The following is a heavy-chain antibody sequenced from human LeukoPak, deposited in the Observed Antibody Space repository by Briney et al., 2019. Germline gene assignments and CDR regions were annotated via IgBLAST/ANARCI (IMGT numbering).Heavy chain of an antibody. J-gene: IGHJ5*02. Sequence: ASVKVSCKASGYTFTGYYMHWVRQAPGQGLEWMGWINPNSGGTNYAQKFQGRVTMTRDTSISTAYMELSRLRSDDTAVYYCARDHSYYDSSGYYPPAGWFDPWGQGTLVTVSS. CDR2: INPNSGGT. D-gene: IGHD3-22*01. CDR1: GYTFTGYY. CDR3: ARDHSYYDSSGYYPPAGWFDP. V-gene: IGHV1-2*02.